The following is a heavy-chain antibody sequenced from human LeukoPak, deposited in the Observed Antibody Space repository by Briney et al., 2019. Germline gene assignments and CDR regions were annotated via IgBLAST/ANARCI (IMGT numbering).Heavy chain of an antibody. V-gene: IGHV4-59*11. CDR3: ARGMARFDP. D-gene: IGHD6-13*01. J-gene: IGHJ5*02. CDR1: AASITTQY. CDR2: VYYSGHT. Sequence: SETLSLTCTISAASITTQYWTWIRQPPGKGLEWIGYVYYSGHTNYNPSLESRLTISLDTSKKRVSLKLTSVTAADTAVYYCARGMARFDPWGQGTLVTVS.